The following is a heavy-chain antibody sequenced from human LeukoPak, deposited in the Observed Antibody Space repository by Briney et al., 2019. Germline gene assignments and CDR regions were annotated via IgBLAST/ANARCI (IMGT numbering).Heavy chain of an antibody. CDR3: ARISGLGAREYLDH. J-gene: IGHJ4*02. CDR1: GFIFSSYT. CDR2: ISGSGSAT. Sequence: GGSLRLSCAASGFIFSSYTMNWVRQAPGKGLEWVSYISGSGSATYYADSVKGRFTISRDNAKNSVYMQMNSLRDEDTAVYYCARISGLGAREYLDHWGQGTLVTVSS. D-gene: IGHD2/OR15-2a*01. V-gene: IGHV3-48*02.